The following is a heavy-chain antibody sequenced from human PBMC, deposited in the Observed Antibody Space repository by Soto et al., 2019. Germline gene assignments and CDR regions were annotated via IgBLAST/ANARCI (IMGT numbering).Heavy chain of an antibody. CDR2: ISAYNGNT. Sequence: ASVKVSCKASGYTFTSYGISWVRQAPGQGLEWMGWISAYNGNTNYAQKLQGRVTMTTDTSTSTAYMELGSLRSDDTAVYYCARQGSSWFDYYYTYGMDVWGQGTTVTVSS. J-gene: IGHJ6*02. D-gene: IGHD6-13*01. CDR3: ARQGSSWFDYYYTYGMDV. CDR1: GYTFTSYG. V-gene: IGHV1-18*01.